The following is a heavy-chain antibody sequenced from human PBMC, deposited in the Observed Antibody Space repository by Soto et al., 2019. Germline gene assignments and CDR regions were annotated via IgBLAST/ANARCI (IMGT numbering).Heavy chain of an antibody. CDR3: AKESNLMTTLDYFDY. CDR2: ISGSGGST. D-gene: IGHD4-17*01. J-gene: IGHJ4*02. Sequence: VGSLRLSCAASGFTFSSYAMSWVRQAPGKGLEWVSAISGSGGSTYYADSVKGRFTISRDNSKNTLYLQMNSLRAEDTAVYYCAKESNLMTTLDYFDYWGQGTLVTVSS. V-gene: IGHV3-23*01. CDR1: GFTFSSYA.